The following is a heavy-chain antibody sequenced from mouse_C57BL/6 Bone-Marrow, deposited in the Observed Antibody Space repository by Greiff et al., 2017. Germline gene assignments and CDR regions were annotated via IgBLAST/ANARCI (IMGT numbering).Heavy chain of an antibody. Sequence: QVQLQQPGAELVKPGASVKMSCKASGYTFTSYWIPWVKQRPGQGLEWIGDIYPGSGSTNYNEKFKSKATLTVDTSSSTAYMQLSSLTSEDSAGYYCAGRGDYYGSRAWYFDVWGTGTTVTVSS. CDR1: GYTFTSYW. J-gene: IGHJ1*03. CDR2: IYPGSGST. CDR3: AGRGDYYGSRAWYFDV. V-gene: IGHV1-55*01. D-gene: IGHD1-1*01.